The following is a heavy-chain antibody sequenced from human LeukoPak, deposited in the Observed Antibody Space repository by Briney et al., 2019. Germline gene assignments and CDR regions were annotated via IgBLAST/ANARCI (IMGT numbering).Heavy chain of an antibody. Sequence: GGSLRLSCAASGFTFSSYAMSWVRQAPGKELEWVSAISGSGGSTYYADSVKGRFTISRDNSKNTLYLQMNSLRAEDTAVYYCAKEDSDSLWPPEHLTRPKDYWGQGTLVTVSS. CDR3: AKEDSDSLWPPEHLTRPKDY. D-gene: IGHD5-18*01. CDR2: ISGSGGST. J-gene: IGHJ4*02. V-gene: IGHV3-23*01. CDR1: GFTFSSYA.